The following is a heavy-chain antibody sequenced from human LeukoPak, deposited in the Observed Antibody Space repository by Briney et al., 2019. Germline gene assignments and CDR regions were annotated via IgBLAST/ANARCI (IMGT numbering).Heavy chain of an antibody. J-gene: IGHJ4*02. CDR2: IYYSGST. CDR1: GGSISSSSYY. V-gene: IGHV4-39*01. Sequence: PSETLSLTCTVSGGSISSSSYYWGWIRQPPGKGLEWIGSIYYSGSTYYNPSLKSRVTISVDTSKNQFSLKLSSVTAADTAVYYCARMEYYDFWSGYYTEYWGQGTLVTVSS. CDR3: ARMEYYDFWSGYYTEY. D-gene: IGHD3-3*01.